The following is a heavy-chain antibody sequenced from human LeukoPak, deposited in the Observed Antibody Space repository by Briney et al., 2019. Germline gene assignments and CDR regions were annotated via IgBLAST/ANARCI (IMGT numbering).Heavy chain of an antibody. J-gene: IGHJ4*02. V-gene: IGHV3-21*01. CDR2: ISSSSSYI. Sequence: GGSLRLSCAASGFTFSSYSMNWVRQAPGKGLEWVSSISSSSSYIYYADSVKGRFTISRDNAKNSLYLQMNSLRAEDTAVYYCARSPGVRGSSDYWGQGTLVTVSS. CDR3: ARSPGVRGSSDY. D-gene: IGHD2-15*01. CDR1: GFTFSSYS.